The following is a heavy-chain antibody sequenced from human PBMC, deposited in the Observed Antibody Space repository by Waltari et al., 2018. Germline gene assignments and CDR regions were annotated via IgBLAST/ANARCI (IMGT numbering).Heavy chain of an antibody. CDR2: SSGSGGST. D-gene: IGHD6-19*01. CDR1: GFTFSSYA. CDR3: AKEKVSSGWTHDY. V-gene: IGHV3-23*04. Sequence: EVQLVESGGGLVQPGGSLRLSWAASGFTFSSYAMSWVRQAPGKGLEWVSASSGSGGSTYYADSVKGRFTISRDNSKNPLYLQMNSLRAEDTAVYYCAKEKVSSGWTHDYWGQGTLVTVSS. J-gene: IGHJ4*02.